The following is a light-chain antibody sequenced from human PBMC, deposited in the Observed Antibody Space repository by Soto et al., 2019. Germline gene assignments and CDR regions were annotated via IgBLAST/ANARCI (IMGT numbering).Light chain of an antibody. CDR3: MQVLQTPLT. CDR1: QSLLHSTGYQY. CDR2: LGS. Sequence: DVVMTQSPLSLPVTPGEPASISCRSSQSLLHSTGYQYLDWYLQEPGQSPQLLIQLGSMRASGVPDRFAGSRSGTDSTQKISRVEVEDVGVYHCMQVLQTPLTFGAGTKVEI. V-gene: IGKV2-28*01. J-gene: IGKJ3*01.